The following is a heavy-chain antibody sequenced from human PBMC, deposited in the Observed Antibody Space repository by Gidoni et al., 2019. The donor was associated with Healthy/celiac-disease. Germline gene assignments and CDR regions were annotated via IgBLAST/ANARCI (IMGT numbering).Heavy chain of an antibody. CDR2: INAGNGNT. CDR1: GYTFTSYA. Sequence: QVQLVQPGAEVKKPGASVKVSCKASGYTFTSYAMHWVPQAPGQRLEWMGVINAGNGNTKYSKKFQGRVTITRDTSASTAYMELSSLRSEDTAVYYCARSIAAVKRPDEYFQHWGQGTLVTVSS. CDR3: ARSIAAVKRPDEYFQH. D-gene: IGHD6-13*01. V-gene: IGHV1-3*01. J-gene: IGHJ1*01.